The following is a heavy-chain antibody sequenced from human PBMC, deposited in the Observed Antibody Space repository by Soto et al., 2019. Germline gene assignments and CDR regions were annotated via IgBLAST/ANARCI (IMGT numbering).Heavy chain of an antibody. CDR3: ARSQGSSTSLEIYYYYYYGMDV. CDR1: GGTFGSYA. Sequence: QVQLVQSGAEVKKPGSSVKVSCKASGGTFGSYAISWVRQAPGQGLEWMGGIIPITATANNAQKFQGRVTITADESTSTASMQLISLRSEDTAVYYCARSQGSSTSLEIYYYYYYGMDVWGQGTTVTVSS. V-gene: IGHV1-69*01. D-gene: IGHD2-2*01. J-gene: IGHJ6*02. CDR2: IIPITATA.